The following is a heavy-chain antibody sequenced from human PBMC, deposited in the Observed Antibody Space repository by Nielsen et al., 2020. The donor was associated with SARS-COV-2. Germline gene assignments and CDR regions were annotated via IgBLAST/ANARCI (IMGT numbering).Heavy chain of an antibody. J-gene: IGHJ4*02. CDR3: ARTILPNWDYRAYDY. CDR2: IYPSGST. V-gene: IGHV4-34*01. CDR1: GGSFSEYY. D-gene: IGHD1-7*01. Sequence: SETPSLTCGVYGGSFSEYYWTWIRQAPGKGLEWIGEIYPSGSTNYNPSLKSRVTISVDTSKMQFSLELRSVTAADTAVYYCARTILPNWDYRAYDYWGQGALVTVSS.